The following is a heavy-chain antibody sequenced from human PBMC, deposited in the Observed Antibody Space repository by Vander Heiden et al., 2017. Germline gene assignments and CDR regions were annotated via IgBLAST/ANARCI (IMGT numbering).Heavy chain of an antibody. D-gene: IGHD5-12*01. CDR3: ARDTLRRGYLRFDY. V-gene: IGHV1-46*01. J-gene: IGHJ4*02. CDR1: GYTFTSYY. Sequence: QVQLVPSCAEVKKPGASVSASCRAYGYTFTSYYMHWLRQALGPELEVVGTINLSGSTTRYVQKCKGRGTMTRDTSTSTVYMGLRGLRSEDTAVDYCARDTLRRGYLRFDYWGQGTLVSVSS. CDR2: INLSGSTT.